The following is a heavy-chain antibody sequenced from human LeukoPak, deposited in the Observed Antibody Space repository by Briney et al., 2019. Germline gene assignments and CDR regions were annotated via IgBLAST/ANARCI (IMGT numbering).Heavy chain of an antibody. CDR3: AKNPHSSSWYWFDP. V-gene: IGHV3-23*01. CDR2: ISGSGGST. J-gene: IGHJ5*02. D-gene: IGHD6-13*01. CDR1: GFTFSSYG. Sequence: PGGSLRLSCAASGFTFSSYGMSWVRQAPGKGLEWVSAISGSGGSTYYADSVKGRFTISRDNSKNTLYLQMNSLRAEDTAVYYCAKNPHSSSWYWFDPWGQGTLVTVSS.